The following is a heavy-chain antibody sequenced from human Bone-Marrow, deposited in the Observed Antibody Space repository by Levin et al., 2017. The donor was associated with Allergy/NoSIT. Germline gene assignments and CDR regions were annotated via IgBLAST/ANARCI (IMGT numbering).Heavy chain of an antibody. J-gene: IGHJ4*02. CDR1: GFTFSSYA. V-gene: IGHV3-23*01. D-gene: IGHD3-10*01. Sequence: GESLKISCAASGFTFSSYAMTWVRQAPGKGLEWLSAISTGGTTFYADSVRGQFTISRDNSKNTLYLQVNSLRAEDTAIYYCAKHYGSGTYYNYLDFWGQGTLVTVSS. CDR2: ISTGGTT. CDR3: AKHYGSGTYYNYLDF.